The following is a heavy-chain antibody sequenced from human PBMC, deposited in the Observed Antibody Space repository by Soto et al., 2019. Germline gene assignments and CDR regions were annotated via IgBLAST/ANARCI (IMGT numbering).Heavy chain of an antibody. CDR1: GFTFSDHY. J-gene: IGHJ4*02. CDR3: ARGVVSTGYFDY. Sequence: EVQLAESGGGLVQPGGSLRLSCAASGFTFSDHYMDWVRQAPGKGLEWVGRSRDKVHSHTTEYAASVKGRFTISRGDSESSLYLQMHRLKTEDTAVYYCARGVVSTGYFDYWGQGTLVTVSS. CDR2: SRDKVHSHTT. V-gene: IGHV3-72*01. D-gene: IGHD5-12*01.